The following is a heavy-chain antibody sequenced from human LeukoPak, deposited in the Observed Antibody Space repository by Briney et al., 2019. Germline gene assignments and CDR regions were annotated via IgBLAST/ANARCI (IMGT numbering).Heavy chain of an antibody. Sequence: GGSLRLSCAASGFTFSDYEMNWVRQAPGKGLEWVSYISSSGNTIFYADSVKGRFTISRDDAENSLYLQMNSLRVEDTAMYYCARNDYGYYFDYWGQGTLVTVSS. CDR3: ARNDYGYYFDY. CDR1: GFTFSDYE. CDR2: ISSSGNTI. V-gene: IGHV3-48*03. J-gene: IGHJ4*02. D-gene: IGHD4-17*01.